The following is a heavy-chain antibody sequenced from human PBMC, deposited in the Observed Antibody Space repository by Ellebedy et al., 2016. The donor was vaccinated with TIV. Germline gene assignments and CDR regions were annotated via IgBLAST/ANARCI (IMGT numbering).Heavy chain of an antibody. Sequence: SETLSLTCSVSGGSIWTYRWSWIRQPPGKGLEWIGDIYYTGTTRCNPSLKSRVAMSVDMSKSQLSLKLGSVIPADTALYYCARGGSGWFFDIWGQGTLVTVSS. CDR2: IYYTGTT. J-gene: IGHJ4*02. D-gene: IGHD6-19*01. CDR3: ARGGSGWFFDI. V-gene: IGHV4-59*01. CDR1: GGSIWTYR.